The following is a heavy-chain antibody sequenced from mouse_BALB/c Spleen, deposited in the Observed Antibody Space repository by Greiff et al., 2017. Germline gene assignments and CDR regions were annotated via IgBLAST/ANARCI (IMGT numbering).Heavy chain of an antibody. D-gene: IGHD2-4*01. V-gene: IGHV1S56*01. Sequence: QVQLKESGPELVKPGASVRISCKASGYTFTSYYIHWVKQRPGQGLEWIGWIYPGNVNTKYNEKFKGKATLTADKSSSTAYMQLSSLTSEDSAVYFCARGRDYDGFDYWGQGTTLTVSS. CDR1: GYTFTSYY. J-gene: IGHJ2*01. CDR3: ARGRDYDGFDY. CDR2: IYPGNVNT.